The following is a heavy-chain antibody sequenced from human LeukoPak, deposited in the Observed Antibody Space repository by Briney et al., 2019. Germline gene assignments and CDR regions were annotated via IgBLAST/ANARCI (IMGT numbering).Heavy chain of an antibody. CDR3: ARDSGIAAALDY. CDR1: GFTFSSYS. D-gene: IGHD6-13*01. CDR2: ISSSSYI. Sequence: GGSLRLSCAASGFTFSSYSMNWVRQAPGKGLEWVSSISSSSYIYYADSVKGRFTISRDNAKNSLYLQMNSLRAEDTAVYYCARDSGIAAALDYWGQGTLVTVSS. J-gene: IGHJ4*02. V-gene: IGHV3-21*01.